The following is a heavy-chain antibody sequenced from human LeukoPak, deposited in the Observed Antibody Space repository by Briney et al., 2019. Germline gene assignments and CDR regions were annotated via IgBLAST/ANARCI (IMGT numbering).Heavy chain of an antibody. Sequence: ASVTVSCTASGYTFTSYYMHWVRQAPGQGLEWMGITNPSGGSTSYAQKFQGRVTMTRDTSTSTVYMELSSLRSEDTAVYYCATSFDYYDSSGYYSPGSFQHWGQGTLVTVSS. J-gene: IGHJ1*01. V-gene: IGHV1-46*01. CDR2: TNPSGGST. CDR3: ATSFDYYDSSGYYSPGSFQH. D-gene: IGHD3-22*01. CDR1: GYTFTSYY.